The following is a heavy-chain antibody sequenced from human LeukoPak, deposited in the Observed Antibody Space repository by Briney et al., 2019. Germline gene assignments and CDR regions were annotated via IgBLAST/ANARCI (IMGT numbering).Heavy chain of an antibody. CDR3: TTVTYYDILTGTFYFDY. J-gene: IGHJ4*02. CDR1: GFTFSNAW. CDR2: IKSKTDGGTT. V-gene: IGHV3-15*01. D-gene: IGHD3-9*01. Sequence: GGSLRLSCAASGFTFSNAWMSWVRQAPGKGLEWVGRIKSKTDGGTTDYAAPVKGRFTISRDDSKNTLYLQMNSPKTEDTAVYYCTTVTYYDILTGTFYFDYWGQGTLVTVSS.